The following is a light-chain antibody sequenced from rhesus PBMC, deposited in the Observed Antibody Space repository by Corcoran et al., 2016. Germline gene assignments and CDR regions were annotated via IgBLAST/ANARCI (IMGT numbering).Light chain of an antibody. J-gene: IGKJ4*01. CDR1: QSVSSS. CDR2: SPS. Sequence: EMVMTQSPATLSLSPGERATLSCRASQSVSSSLAWCQQRPGQAPKLHIHSPSSKATGIPDRFIASGFGTEFTLTISSLGPEDVGVYFCQQGYNGPLTFGEGTKVELK. V-gene: IGKV3-42*01. CDR3: QQGYNGPLT.